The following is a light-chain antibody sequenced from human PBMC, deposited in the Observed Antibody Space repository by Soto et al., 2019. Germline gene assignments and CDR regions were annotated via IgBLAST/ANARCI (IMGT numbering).Light chain of an antibody. V-gene: IGKV1-9*01. CDR2: AAS. CDR1: QGISNY. J-gene: IGKJ3*01. CDR3: QQLNDYPPTFI. Sequence: DIQLTQSPSFLSASVGDRVTITSRASQGISNYLAWYQQKPGNAPKLLIYAASTLQSGVPLRFSGSGSAKEFTLTISSLQPEDFATYYCQQLNDYPPTFIFGPGTKVDIK.